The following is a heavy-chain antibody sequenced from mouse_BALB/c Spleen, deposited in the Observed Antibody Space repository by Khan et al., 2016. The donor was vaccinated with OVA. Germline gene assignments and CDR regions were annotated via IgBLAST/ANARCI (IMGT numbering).Heavy chain of an antibody. CDR2: ISYSGNT. CDR1: GYSIASDYA. Sequence: EVKLLESGPGLVKPSQSLSLTCTVTGYSIASDYAWNWIRQFPGNKLEWMGFISYSGNTNYNPSLQSRLSITRDTSKNQFFLQLNSVTSEYTATYYCARVYGGDFDYWGQGTTLTVSS. V-gene: IGHV3-2*02. CDR3: ARVYGGDFDY. J-gene: IGHJ2*01. D-gene: IGHD1-1*01.